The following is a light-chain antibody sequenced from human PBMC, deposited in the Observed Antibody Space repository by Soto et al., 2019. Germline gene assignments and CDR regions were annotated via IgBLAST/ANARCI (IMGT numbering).Light chain of an antibody. J-gene: IGKJ3*01. CDR3: QQYGSSQGFT. CDR2: GAS. CDR1: QSVSSSY. V-gene: IGKV3-20*01. Sequence: EIVLTQSPGTLSLSPGERATLSCRASQSVSSSYLAWYQQKPGKAPRLLIYGASSRATGIPDRFSGSGSGTDFTLTISRLEPEDFAVYYCQQYGSSQGFTFGPGTKVDIK.